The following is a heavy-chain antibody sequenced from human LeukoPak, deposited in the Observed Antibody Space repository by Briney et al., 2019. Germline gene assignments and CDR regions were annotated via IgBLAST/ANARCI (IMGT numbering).Heavy chain of an antibody. D-gene: IGHD6-13*01. CDR1: GGTFSSYA. CDR2: IIPILGIA. J-gene: IGHJ4*02. CDR3: TKLVPGDY. Sequence: SVKVSCKASGGTFSSYAISWVRQAPGQGLEWMGRIIPILGIANYAQKFQGRVTITADKSTSTAYMELSSLRFEDTAVYYCTKLVPGDYWGQGTLVTVSS. V-gene: IGHV1-69*04.